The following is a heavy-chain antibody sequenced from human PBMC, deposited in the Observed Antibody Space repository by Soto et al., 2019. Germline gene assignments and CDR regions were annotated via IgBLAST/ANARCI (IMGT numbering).Heavy chain of an antibody. CDR3: ARDFAAGEH. CDR1: GYTFTHYY. Sequence: QVQLVQSGAEVKKPGASVKLSCRTSGYTFTHYYIHWVRQAPGQGLEWLAIINPASGSTNYAQAFLGRVTLTMDTSTTTVYMELSGLRAEDTALFYGARDFAAGEHWGQGTLVTVSS. J-gene: IGHJ4*02. V-gene: IGHV1-46*01. D-gene: IGHD6-25*01. CDR2: INPASGST.